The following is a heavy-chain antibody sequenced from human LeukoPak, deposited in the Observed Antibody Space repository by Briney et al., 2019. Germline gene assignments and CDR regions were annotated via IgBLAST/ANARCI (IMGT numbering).Heavy chain of an antibody. D-gene: IGHD1-7*01. J-gene: IGHJ4*02. V-gene: IGHV3-30*18. CDR3: AKDRGTGTTVDYFDY. CDR2: ISYDGSNK. Sequence: PGGSLRLSCAASGFTFSSYGMHWVRQAPGKGLEWVAVISYDGSNKYYADSVKGRFTISRDNSRNTLDLQMNSLRAEDTAVYYCAKDRGTGTTVDYFDYWGQGTLVTVSS. CDR1: GFTFSSYG.